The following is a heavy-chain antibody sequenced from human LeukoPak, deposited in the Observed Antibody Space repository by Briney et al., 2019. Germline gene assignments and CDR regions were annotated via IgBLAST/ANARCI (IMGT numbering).Heavy chain of an antibody. J-gene: IGHJ4*02. CDR2: MNPNSGNT. V-gene: IGHV1-8*02. CDR1: GYTFTGYY. CDR3: ARGGLRGRGSSWYYFDY. Sequence: GASVKVSCKASGYTFTGYYMHWVRQATGQGLEWMGWMNPNSGNTGYAQKFQGRVTMTRNTSISTAYMELSSLRSEDTAVYYCARGGLRGRGSSWYYFDYWGQGTLVTVSS. D-gene: IGHD6-13*01.